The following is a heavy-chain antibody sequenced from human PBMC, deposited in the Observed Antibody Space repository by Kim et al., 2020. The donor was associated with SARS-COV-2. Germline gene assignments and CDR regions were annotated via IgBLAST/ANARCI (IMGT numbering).Heavy chain of an antibody. CDR3: AKVIVIYSSSWASFDY. Sequence: GGSLRLSCAASGFTFSSYAMSWVRQAPGKGLEWVSAIYSGGSSTYYADSVKGRFTISRDNSKNTLYLQMNSLRAEDMAVYYCAKVIVIYSSSWASFDYRG. CDR1: GFTFSSYA. CDR2: IYSGGSST. J-gene: IGHJ5*01. V-gene: IGHV3-23*03. D-gene: IGHD6-13*01.